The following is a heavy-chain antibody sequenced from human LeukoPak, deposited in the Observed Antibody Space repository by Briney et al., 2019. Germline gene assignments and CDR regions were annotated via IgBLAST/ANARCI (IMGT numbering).Heavy chain of an antibody. CDR2: FDPEDGET. CDR1: GYTLTELS. V-gene: IGHV1-24*01. J-gene: IGHJ6*02. CDR3: ATGGPNYYDSSGRPNYYYGMDV. D-gene: IGHD3-22*01. Sequence: ASVKVSCKVSGYTLTELSMHWARQAPGKGLEWMGGFDPEDGETIYAQKFQGRVTMTEDTSTDTAYMELSSLRSEDTAVYYCATGGPNYYDSSGRPNYYYGMDVWGQGTTVTVSS.